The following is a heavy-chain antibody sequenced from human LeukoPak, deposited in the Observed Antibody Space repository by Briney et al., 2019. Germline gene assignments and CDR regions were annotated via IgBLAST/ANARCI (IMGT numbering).Heavy chain of an antibody. Sequence: GSLSLSCAASGFPFSSYAMSWVRQAPGKGLEWVSAISGSGGSTYYADSVKGRFTISRDNSKNTLYLQMNSLRAEDTAVYYCAKSGGGTTSVDWFDPWGQGTLVTVSS. CDR1: GFPFSSYA. D-gene: IGHD4-23*01. V-gene: IGHV3-23*01. J-gene: IGHJ5*02. CDR2: ISGSGGST. CDR3: AKSGGGTTSVDWFDP.